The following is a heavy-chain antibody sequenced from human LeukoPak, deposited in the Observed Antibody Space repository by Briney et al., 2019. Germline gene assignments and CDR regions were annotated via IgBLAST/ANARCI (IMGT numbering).Heavy chain of an antibody. CDR1: GYTFTSYD. V-gene: IGHV1-2*04. CDR3: ASEILGSGWFDP. CDR2: INPNSGGT. Sequence: ASVKVSCKASGYTFTSYDINWVRQATGQGLEWMGWINPNSGGTNYAQKFQGWVTMTRDTSISTAYMELSRLRSDDTAVYYCASEILGSGWFDPWGQGTLVTVSS. J-gene: IGHJ5*02. D-gene: IGHD3-10*01.